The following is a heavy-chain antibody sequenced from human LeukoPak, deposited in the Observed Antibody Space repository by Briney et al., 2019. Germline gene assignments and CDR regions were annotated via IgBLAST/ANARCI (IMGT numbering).Heavy chain of an antibody. J-gene: IGHJ5*02. CDR3: ARAYSSSWYFNWFDP. CDR1: GYSISSGYH. Sequence: PSETLSLTCTVSGYSISSGYHWAWIRQPPGKGLEWIGNIYHSGSTYYNPSLKSRVTISVDTSKNQFSLQLTSVTAADTAVYYCARAYSSSWYFNWFDPWGQGTLVTVSS. D-gene: IGHD6-13*01. V-gene: IGHV4-38-2*02. CDR2: IYHSGST.